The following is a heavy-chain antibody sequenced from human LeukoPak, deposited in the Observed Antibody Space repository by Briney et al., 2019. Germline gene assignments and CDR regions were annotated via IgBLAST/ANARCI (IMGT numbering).Heavy chain of an antibody. CDR1: GGSMSRSSYS. Sequence: SETLSLTCTVSGGSMSRSSYSWGWIRQPPGKGLEWIGRMYYSGSTYYNPPLKSRVTISVDTSTNQFSLTLSSVTAADTAVYYCARHDLPIAAAGTGGFDYWGQGTLVTVSS. J-gene: IGHJ4*02. V-gene: IGHV4-39*01. CDR3: ARHDLPIAAAGTGGFDY. D-gene: IGHD6-13*01. CDR2: MYYSGST.